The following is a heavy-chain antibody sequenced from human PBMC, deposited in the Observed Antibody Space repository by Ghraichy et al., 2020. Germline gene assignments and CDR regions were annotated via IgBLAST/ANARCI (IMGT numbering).Heavy chain of an antibody. CDR2: ISYDGTKT. D-gene: IGHD6-13*01. CDR1: GLTFSNYW. V-gene: IGHV3-74*01. CDR3: VAAKKSSSSTCDY. J-gene: IGHJ4*02. Sequence: SCKVSGLTFSNYWMHWVRQAPGKGLVWVSHISYDGTKTNFAESVKGRFTVSRDDAKSMVYLQMNSLKADDSAVYYCVAAKKSSSSTCDYWGQGTLVTVSS.